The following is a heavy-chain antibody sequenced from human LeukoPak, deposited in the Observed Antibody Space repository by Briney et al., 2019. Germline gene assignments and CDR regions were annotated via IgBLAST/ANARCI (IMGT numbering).Heavy chain of an antibody. CDR3: ARRAYSYGLYYFDY. D-gene: IGHD5-18*01. CDR2: IYYSGST. CDR1: GGSISSYY. J-gene: IGHJ4*02. V-gene: IGHV4-59*01. Sequence: SETLSLTCTVSGGSISSYYWSWIRQPPGKGLEWIGYIYYSGSTNYNPSLKSRVTISVDTSKNQFSLKLSSVTAADTAVYYCARRAYSYGLYYFDYWGQGTLATVSS.